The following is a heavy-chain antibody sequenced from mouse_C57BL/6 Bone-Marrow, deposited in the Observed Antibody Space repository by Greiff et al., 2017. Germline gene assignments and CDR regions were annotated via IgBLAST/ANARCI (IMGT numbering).Heavy chain of an antibody. D-gene: IGHD1-1*01. CDR1: GFNIKDYY. Sequence: EVQLQQSGAELVRPGASVKLSCTASGFNIKDYYMHWVKQRPEQGLEWIGRLDPEDGDTEYAPKFQGKATMTADTSSNTAYLQLSSLTSEDTAVYYCTSYYYGSSLFAYWGQGTLVTVSA. J-gene: IGHJ3*01. V-gene: IGHV14-1*01. CDR2: LDPEDGDT. CDR3: TSYYYGSSLFAY.